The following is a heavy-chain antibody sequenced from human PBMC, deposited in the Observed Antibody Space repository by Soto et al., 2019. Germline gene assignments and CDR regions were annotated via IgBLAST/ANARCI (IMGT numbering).Heavy chain of an antibody. Sequence: EVQLVESGGGLVRPGGSLRLSCAASGFPFSSYIMNWVRRAPGKGLEWVSTISARSDYIYYADSVRGRFTISRDNSKNSLYLQMNSLRAEDMAVYYCAKDGEHNHYYFNSWGQGTLVTVSS. CDR3: AKDGEHNHYYFNS. J-gene: IGHJ4*02. V-gene: IGHV3-21*01. CDR1: GFPFSSYI. D-gene: IGHD7-27*01. CDR2: ISARSDYI.